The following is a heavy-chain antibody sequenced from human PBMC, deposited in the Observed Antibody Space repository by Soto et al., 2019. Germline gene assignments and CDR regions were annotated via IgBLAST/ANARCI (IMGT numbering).Heavy chain of an antibody. D-gene: IGHD6-19*01. CDR1: GGTFSSYT. CDR3: ARIEAVAGIDDY. CDR2: IIPILGIA. J-gene: IGHJ4*02. V-gene: IGHV1-69*02. Sequence: ASVKVSCKASGGTFSSYTISWVRQAPGQGLEWMGRIIPILGIANYAQKFQGRVTITADRSTSTAYMELSSLRSEDTAVYYCARIEAVAGIDDYWGQGTLVTVSS.